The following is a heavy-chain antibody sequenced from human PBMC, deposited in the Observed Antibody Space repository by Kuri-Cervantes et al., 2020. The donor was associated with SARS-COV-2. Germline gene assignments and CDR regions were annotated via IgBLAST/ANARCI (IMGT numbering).Heavy chain of an antibody. V-gene: IGHV3-30*03. CDR3: ARFGIRITIFGVPKGFDY. CDR1: GFTFSSYG. Sequence: GESLKISCAASGFTFSSYGMHWVRQAPGKGLEWVAVISYDGSNKYYADSVKGRFTISRDNSKNTLYLQMNSLRAEDTAVYYCARFGIRITIFGVPKGFDYWGQGTLVTVSS. J-gene: IGHJ4*02. D-gene: IGHD3-3*01. CDR2: ISYDGSNK.